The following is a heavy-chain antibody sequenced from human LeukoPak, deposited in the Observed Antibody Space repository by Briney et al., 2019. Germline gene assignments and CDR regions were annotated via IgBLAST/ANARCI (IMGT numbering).Heavy chain of an antibody. CDR2: IYYSGST. CDR3: ARHPDRVQLWPYFDY. J-gene: IGHJ4*02. V-gene: IGHV4-39*01. Sequence: PSETLSLTCTVSGGSLSSSSYYWGWIRQPPGTGLEWVGSIYYSGSTYYNPSLKSRVTISVDTSKNQFSLKLSSVTAADTAVYYCARHPDRVQLWPYFDYWGQGTLVTVSS. CDR1: GGSLSSSSYY. D-gene: IGHD5-18*01.